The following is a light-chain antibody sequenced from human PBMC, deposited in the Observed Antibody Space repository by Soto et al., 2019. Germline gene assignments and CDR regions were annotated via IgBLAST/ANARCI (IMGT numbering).Light chain of an antibody. CDR1: QTISSW. Sequence: DIQMTQSPSTLSGSVGDRVTITCRASQTISSWLAWYQQKPGKAPKLLIYKASTLKSGVPSRFSGSGSGTNFTLAISSLQPEDFGTYYCQQSYKTPHTFGQGTKLETK. CDR3: QQSYKTPHT. V-gene: IGKV1-5*03. J-gene: IGKJ2*01. CDR2: KAS.